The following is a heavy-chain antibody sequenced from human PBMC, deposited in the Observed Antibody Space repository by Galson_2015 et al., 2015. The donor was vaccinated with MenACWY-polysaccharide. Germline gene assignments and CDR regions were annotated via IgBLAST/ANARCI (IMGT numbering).Heavy chain of an antibody. D-gene: IGHD2-15*01. CDR1: GFTFSDYY. V-gene: IGHV3-7*01. CDR2: IKEDGSER. Sequence: SLRLSCAASGFTFSDYYMSWIRQAPGKGLEWVANIKEDGSERNHVDSVKGRFTISRDNAKNLLYLQMNSLGAEDTAVYFCARGDSGSSGMNIWGRGTMVTVSS. J-gene: IGHJ3*02. CDR3: ARGDSGSSGMNI.